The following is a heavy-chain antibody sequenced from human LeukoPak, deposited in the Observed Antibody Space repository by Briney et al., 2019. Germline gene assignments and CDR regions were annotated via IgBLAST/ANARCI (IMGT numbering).Heavy chain of an antibody. CDR3: TRNRGIATAGILQAPHDY. Sequence: GGSLRLSCSASGFAFGDYAMSWVRQAPGGGLEWVGFIRSKPYGETTEYAASAKGRFTISRDDSKNIVYLQMNSLKVEDTALYYCTRNRGIATAGILQAPHDYWGQGTRVTVSS. CDR2: IRSKPYGETT. V-gene: IGHV3-49*04. CDR1: GFAFGDYA. J-gene: IGHJ4*02. D-gene: IGHD6-13*01.